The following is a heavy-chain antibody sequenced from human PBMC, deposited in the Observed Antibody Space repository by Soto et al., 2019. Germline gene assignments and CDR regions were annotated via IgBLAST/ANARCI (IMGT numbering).Heavy chain of an antibody. J-gene: IGHJ6*02. D-gene: IGHD6-13*01. CDR2: ISYDGSNK. CDR3: ARPQGRQQQLVYYYYYYGMDV. Sequence: PVGSLRLSCAASGFTFSSYAMHWVRQAPGKGLEWVAVISYDGSNKYYADSVKGRFTITRDNSKNTLYLQMNSLRAEDTAVYYCARPQGRQQQLVYYYYYYGMDVWGQGTTVTVSS. V-gene: IGHV3-30-3*01. CDR1: GFTFSSYA.